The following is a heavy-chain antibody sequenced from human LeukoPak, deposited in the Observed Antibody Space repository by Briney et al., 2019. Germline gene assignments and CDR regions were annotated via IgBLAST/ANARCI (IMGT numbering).Heavy chain of an antibody. D-gene: IGHD4-11*01. Sequence: GGSLRLSCAASGFTFSSYSMNWVRQAPGKGLEWVSSISSSSSYIYYADSVKGRFTISRDNSKNTLYLQMNSLRAEDTAVYYCAKDQNQVTTYYFDYWGQGTLVTVSS. V-gene: IGHV3-21*04. CDR2: ISSSSSYI. CDR3: AKDQNQVTTYYFDY. CDR1: GFTFSSYS. J-gene: IGHJ4*02.